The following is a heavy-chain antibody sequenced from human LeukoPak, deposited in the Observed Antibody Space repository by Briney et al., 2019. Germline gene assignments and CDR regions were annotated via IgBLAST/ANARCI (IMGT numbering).Heavy chain of an antibody. CDR2: INPRGGST. CDR3: ARDTVTSRFDY. D-gene: IGHD4-17*01. J-gene: IGHJ4*02. CDR1: GYTFTGYY. Sequence: ASVKVSCKASGYTFTGYYMHWVRQAPGQGLEWMGIINPRGGSTSYAQKFQGRVTMTRDTSTSTVYMELSSLRSEDTAVYYCARDTVTSRFDYWGQGTLVTVSS. V-gene: IGHV1-46*01.